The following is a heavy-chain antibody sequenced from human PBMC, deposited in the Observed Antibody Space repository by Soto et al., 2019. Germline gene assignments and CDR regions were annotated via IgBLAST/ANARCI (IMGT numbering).Heavy chain of an antibody. V-gene: IGHV4-39*01. J-gene: IGHJ4*02. D-gene: IGHD2-15*01. Sequence: SETLSLTCTVSGGSISSYYWGWLRQPPGKGLEWIGSIYYSGSTYYNPSLKSRVTISVDTSKNQFSLKLSSVTAADTAVYYCARHTPAISISDHWGQGTLVTSPQ. CDR2: IYYSGST. CDR1: GGSISSYY. CDR3: ARHTPAISISDH.